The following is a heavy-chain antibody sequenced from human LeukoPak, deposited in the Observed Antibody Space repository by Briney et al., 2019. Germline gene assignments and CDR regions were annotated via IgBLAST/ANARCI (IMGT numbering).Heavy chain of an antibody. V-gene: IGHV3-30*18. CDR1: GFRFSSFA. D-gene: IGHD6-6*01. CDR2: ISHDGSLK. CDR3: AKDLSFSTSIFDL. J-gene: IGHJ4*02. Sequence: GGSLRLSCAASGFRFSSFAMHWVRQAPARGLEWVAVISHDGSLKHHADSEGRFTISRDNSKNMLYLQMSSLKAEDSAVYFCAKDLSFSTSIFDLWGQGTVVTVSS.